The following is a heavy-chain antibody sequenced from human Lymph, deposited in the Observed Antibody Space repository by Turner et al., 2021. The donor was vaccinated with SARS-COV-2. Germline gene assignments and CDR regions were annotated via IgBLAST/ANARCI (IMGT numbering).Heavy chain of an antibody. CDR3: ARGGVDTAMVRYYYYGMDV. J-gene: IGHJ6*02. CDR1: GGSFSGYY. V-gene: IGHV4-34*01. CDR2: INHSGST. Sequence: QVQLQQWGAGLLKPSATLSLTCAVYGGSFSGYYWSRIRQAPGKGLEGIGEINHSGSTNYNPSLKSRVTISVDTSKNQFSLKLSSVTAADTAVYYCARGGVDTAMVRYYYYGMDVWGQGTTVTVSS. D-gene: IGHD5-18*01.